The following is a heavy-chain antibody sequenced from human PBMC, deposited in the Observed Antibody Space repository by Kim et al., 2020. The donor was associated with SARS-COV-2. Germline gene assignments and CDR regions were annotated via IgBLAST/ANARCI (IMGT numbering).Heavy chain of an antibody. CDR3: TKTVGEYSFDY. D-gene: IGHD3-10*01. V-gene: IGHV3-9*01. CDR1: GFTFDDYA. J-gene: IGHJ4*02. Sequence: GGSLRLSCAASGFTFDDYAMHWVRQAPGKGLEWVSGISWNSGSIGYADSVKGRFTISRDNAKNSLYLQMNSLRAEDTALYYCTKTVGEYSFDYWGQGTLVTVSS. CDR2: ISWNSGSI.